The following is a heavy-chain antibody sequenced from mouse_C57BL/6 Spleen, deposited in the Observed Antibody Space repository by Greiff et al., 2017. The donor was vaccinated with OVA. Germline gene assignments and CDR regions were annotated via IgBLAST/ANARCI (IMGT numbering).Heavy chain of an antibody. Sequence: VQLQQPGAELVKPGASVKLSCKASGYTFTSYWMQWVKQRPGQGLEWIGEIDPSDSYTNYNQKFKGKATLTVDTSSSTAYMQLSSLTSEDSAVYYWARKTTVVATGDYWGQGTTLTVSS. CDR1: GYTFTSYW. CDR2: IDPSDSYT. D-gene: IGHD1-1*01. J-gene: IGHJ2*01. CDR3: ARKTTVVATGDY. V-gene: IGHV1-50*01.